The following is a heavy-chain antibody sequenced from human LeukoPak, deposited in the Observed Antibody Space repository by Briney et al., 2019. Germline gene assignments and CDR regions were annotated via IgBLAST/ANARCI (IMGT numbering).Heavy chain of an antibody. Sequence: PSETLSLTCTVSGGSFSTYYWSWIRQPPGKGLEWIGYIYYSGSTNYNPSLKSRVTMSVDMSKNQFSLKLSSVTAADTAVYYCARAWDYYDSRGFYLRYFDYWGQGTLVTVSS. V-gene: IGHV4-59*01. CDR2: IYYSGST. J-gene: IGHJ4*02. CDR3: ARAWDYYDSRGFYLRYFDY. CDR1: GGSFSTYY. D-gene: IGHD3-22*01.